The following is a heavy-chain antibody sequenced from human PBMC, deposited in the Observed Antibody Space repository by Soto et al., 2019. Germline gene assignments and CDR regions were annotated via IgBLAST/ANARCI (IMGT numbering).Heavy chain of an antibody. Sequence: GGSLRLSCAASGFTFSNYAMSWVRQAPGKGLEWVSAISPSGGSTYDADSVKGRFTISRDNSKNTLSLQMNSLRAEDTAVYYCAKRVDYSTSWAYFDHWGQGTLVTVSS. V-gene: IGHV3-23*01. CDR1: GFTFSNYA. J-gene: IGHJ4*02. D-gene: IGHD6-6*01. CDR2: ISPSGGST. CDR3: AKRVDYSTSWAYFDH.